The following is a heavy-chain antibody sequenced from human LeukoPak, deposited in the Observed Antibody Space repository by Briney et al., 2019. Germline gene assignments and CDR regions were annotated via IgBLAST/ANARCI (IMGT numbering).Heavy chain of an antibody. Sequence: GGSLRLSCAASGFTLSSFAMSWVRQAPGEGLEWVSTSGVGGTGTYYADSVRGRFTNSRDSSKNTLYLQMNSLRTEDPAVYFCAKANGGSSYGYWDYWGQGDLVTVSS. D-gene: IGHD5-18*01. CDR3: AKANGGSSYGYWDY. J-gene: IGHJ4*02. CDR2: SGVGGTGT. CDR1: GFTLSSFA. V-gene: IGHV3-23*01.